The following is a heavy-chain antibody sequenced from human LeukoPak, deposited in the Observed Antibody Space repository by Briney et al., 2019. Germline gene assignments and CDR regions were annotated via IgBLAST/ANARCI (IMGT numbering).Heavy chain of an antibody. CDR2: MDQHASEI. CDR1: GFTFSTYW. D-gene: IGHD2/OR15-2a*01. CDR3: ARGVYHFDY. J-gene: IGHJ4*02. V-gene: IGHV3-7*01. Sequence: PGGSLRLSCAASGFTFSTYWMAWVRQAPGKVLEWVDYMDQHASEIYYVDSVKGRFTISRDNAQNSLYLQMNSLRVEDTALYYCARGVYHFDYWGQGTLVTVSS.